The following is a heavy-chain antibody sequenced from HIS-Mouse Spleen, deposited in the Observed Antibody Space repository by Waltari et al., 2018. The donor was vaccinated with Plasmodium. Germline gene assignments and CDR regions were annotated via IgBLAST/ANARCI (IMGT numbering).Heavy chain of an antibody. Sequence: EVQLVESGGGLVQPGGSLRLSCAASGFTFSSYSMNWGRQAPGKGLEWVSYISSSSSTMYYADSVKGRFTISRDNAKNSLYLQMNSLRAEDTAVYYCATDYYYYGMDVWGQGTTVTVSS. CDR3: ATDYYYYGMDV. CDR2: ISSSSSTM. J-gene: IGHJ6*02. V-gene: IGHV3-48*01. CDR1: GFTFSSYS.